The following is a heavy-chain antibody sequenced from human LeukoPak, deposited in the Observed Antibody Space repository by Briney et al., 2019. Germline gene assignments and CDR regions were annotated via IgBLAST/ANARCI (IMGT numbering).Heavy chain of an antibody. Sequence: SETPSLTCAVSGGSFCGYYWSWSRQPPGKGLEWIGEINHSGSTNYNPSLKSRIPVAVDTAKDLFSLKLSPVTGADTAVYCCAKQTGGYYMDVWGKGTTVTVSS. J-gene: IGHJ6*03. CDR1: GGSFCGYY. V-gene: IGHV4-34*01. D-gene: IGHD1-14*01. CDR2: INHSGST. CDR3: AKQTGGYYMDV.